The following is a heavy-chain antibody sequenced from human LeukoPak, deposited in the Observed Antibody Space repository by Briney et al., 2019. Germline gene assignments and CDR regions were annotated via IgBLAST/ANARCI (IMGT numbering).Heavy chain of an antibody. J-gene: IGHJ4*02. V-gene: IGHV1-2*02. Sequence: ASVKVSCKASGYTFTDYYMHWVRQAPGQGLEWMGWINPNSGGTNYAQKFQGRVTMTRDTSISTAYMELSRLRSDDTAVYYCARVDRASSGSALDYWGQGTLVTVSS. CDR1: GYTFTDYY. D-gene: IGHD6-19*01. CDR3: ARVDRASSGSALDY. CDR2: INPNSGGT.